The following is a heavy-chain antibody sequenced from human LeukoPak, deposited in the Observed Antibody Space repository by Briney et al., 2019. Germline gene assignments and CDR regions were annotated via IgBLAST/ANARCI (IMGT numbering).Heavy chain of an antibody. CDR1: GFTFSSYG. Sequence: PGVSLRLSCAASGFTFSSYGMHWVRQAPGKGLEWVAVISYDGSNKYYADSVKGRFTISRDNSKNTLYLQMNSLRAEDTAVYYCAKTIGSYPPYYFDYWGQGTLVTVSS. J-gene: IGHJ4*02. V-gene: IGHV3-30*18. CDR2: ISYDGSNK. D-gene: IGHD1-26*01. CDR3: AKTIGSYPPYYFDY.